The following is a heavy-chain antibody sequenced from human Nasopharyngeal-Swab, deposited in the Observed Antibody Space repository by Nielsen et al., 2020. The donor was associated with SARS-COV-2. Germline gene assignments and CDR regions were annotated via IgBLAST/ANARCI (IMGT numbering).Heavy chain of an antibody. Sequence: WIRQPPGKGLEWVSVIYSGGSTYYADSVKGRFTISRDNSKNTLYLQMNSLRAEDTAVYYCARLGSSSWYANWFGPWGQGTLGTVSS. D-gene: IGHD6-13*01. J-gene: IGHJ5*02. CDR2: IYSGGST. V-gene: IGHV3-53*01. CDR3: ARLGSSSWYANWFGP.